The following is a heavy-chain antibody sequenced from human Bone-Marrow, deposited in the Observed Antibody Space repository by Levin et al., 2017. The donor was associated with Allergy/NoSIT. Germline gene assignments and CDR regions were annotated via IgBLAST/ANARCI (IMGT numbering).Heavy chain of an antibody. V-gene: IGHV1-8*01. CDR3: ASGSYNKPDYYYYGMDV. CDR1: GYTFTSYD. D-gene: IGHD1-26*01. CDR2: MNPNSGNT. J-gene: IGHJ6*02. Sequence: GESLKISCKASGYTFTSYDINWVRQATGQGLEWMGWMNPNSGNTGYAQKFQGRVTMTRNTSISTAYMELSSLRSEDTAVYYCASGSYNKPDYYYYGMDVWGQGTTVTVSS.